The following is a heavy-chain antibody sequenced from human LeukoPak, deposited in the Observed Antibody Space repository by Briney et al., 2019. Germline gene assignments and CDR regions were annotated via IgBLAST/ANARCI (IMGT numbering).Heavy chain of an antibody. V-gene: IGHV3-74*01. Sequence: PGRPLRLSCAASGFTFSSYWMHWVRQVPGKGLLWVARINPGGSSITYADSVKGRFTISRDNAKNTLYLQMDSLRAEDTGVYYCARSNQADDYWGQGTLVTVSS. J-gene: IGHJ4*02. CDR3: ARSNQADDY. CDR2: INPGGSSI. CDR1: GFTFSSYW. D-gene: IGHD1-14*01.